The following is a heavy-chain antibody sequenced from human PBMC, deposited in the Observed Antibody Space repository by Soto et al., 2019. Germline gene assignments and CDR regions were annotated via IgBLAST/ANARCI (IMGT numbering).Heavy chain of an antibody. D-gene: IGHD1-7*01. V-gene: IGHV4-30-4*01. J-gene: IGHJ1*01. CDR1: GASVNTGDYY. CDR2: IFYSGDT. Sequence: SETLSLTCTVSGASVNTGDYYWSYIRQSPGKGLEWLGYIFYSGDTYYNPSLKSRATISLNTSRNQFSLTLTSVTDADTAVYYCVGAGTTDDFWGQGTLVTVSS. CDR3: VGAGTTDDF.